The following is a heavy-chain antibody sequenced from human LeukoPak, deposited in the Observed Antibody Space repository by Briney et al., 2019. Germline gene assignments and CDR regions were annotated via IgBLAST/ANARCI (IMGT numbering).Heavy chain of an antibody. J-gene: IGHJ6*02. Sequence: ASVKVSCKASGYTFTGYYMHWVRQAPGQGLEWMGWINPNSGGTNYAQKFQGRVTMTRDTSISTAYMELSRLRSDDMAVYYCARAGMITFGGVPTNYYGMDVWGQGTTVTVSS. CDR1: GYTFTGYY. CDR3: ARAGMITFGGVPTNYYGMDV. D-gene: IGHD3-16*01. V-gene: IGHV1-2*02. CDR2: INPNSGGT.